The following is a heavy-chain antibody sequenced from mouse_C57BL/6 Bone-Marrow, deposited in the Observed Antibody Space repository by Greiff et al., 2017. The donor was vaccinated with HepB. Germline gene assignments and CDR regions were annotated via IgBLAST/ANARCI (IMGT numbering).Heavy chain of an antibody. J-gene: IGHJ3*01. CDR1: GYAFSSSW. CDR2: IYPGDGDT. D-gene: IGHD2-4*01. CDR3: AWDYGAWFAY. Sequence: VQLQQSGPELVKPGASVKISCKASGYAFSSSWMNWVKQRPGKGLEWIGRIYPGDGDTNYNGKFKDKATLTADKSSSTAYMQLSSLTSEDSAVYFCAWDYGAWFAYWGQGTLVTVSA. V-gene: IGHV1-82*01.